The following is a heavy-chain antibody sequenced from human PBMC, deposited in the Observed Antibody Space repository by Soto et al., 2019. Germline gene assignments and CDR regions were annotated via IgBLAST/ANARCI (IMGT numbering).Heavy chain of an antibody. CDR1: GGTFSSYA. CDR3: ARVGERAYCGGDCCSGGLYFDY. D-gene: IGHD2-21*02. V-gene: IGHV1-69*06. CDR2: IIPIFGTA. Sequence: ASVKVSCKASGGTFSSYAISWVRQAPGQGLEWMGGIIPIFGTANYAQKFQGRVTITADKSTSTAYMELSSLRSEDTAVYYCARVGERAYCGGDCCSGGLYFDYWGQGTLVTVSS. J-gene: IGHJ4*02.